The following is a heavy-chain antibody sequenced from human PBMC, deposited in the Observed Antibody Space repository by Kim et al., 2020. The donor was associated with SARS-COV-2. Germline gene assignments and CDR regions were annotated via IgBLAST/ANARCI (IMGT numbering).Heavy chain of an antibody. J-gene: IGHJ4*02. CDR1: GGSISSSSYY. CDR2: IYYSGST. V-gene: IGHV4-39*07. D-gene: IGHD6-13*01. CDR3: TIAAAGTRGDFFDY. Sequence: SETLSLTCTVSGGSISSSSYYWGWIRQPPGKGLEWIGSIYYSGSTYYNPSLKSRVTISVDTSKNQFSLKLSSVTAADTAVYYCTIAAAGTRGDFFDYWGQGTLVTVSS.